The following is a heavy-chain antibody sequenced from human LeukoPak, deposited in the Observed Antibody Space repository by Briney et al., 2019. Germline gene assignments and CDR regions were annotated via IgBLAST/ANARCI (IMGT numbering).Heavy chain of an antibody. CDR2: IYYSGNT. CDR3: ARGARAASNNWFDP. CDR1: GGSISSYY. Sequence: PSETLSLTCTVSGGSISSYYWSWIRQPPGKGLEWIGYIYYSGNTYYNPSLKSRVTISVDTSKKQFSLKLSSVTAADTAVYYCARGARAASNNWFDPWGQGTLVTVSS. D-gene: IGHD2-15*01. J-gene: IGHJ5*02. V-gene: IGHV4-59*12.